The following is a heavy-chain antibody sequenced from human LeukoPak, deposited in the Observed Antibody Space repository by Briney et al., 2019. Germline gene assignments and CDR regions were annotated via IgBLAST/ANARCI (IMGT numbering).Heavy chain of an antibody. CDR3: AREANHSGNFDY. D-gene: IGHD3-10*01. J-gene: IGHJ4*02. V-gene: IGHV1-69*13. CDR1: GGTFSSYA. CDR2: IIPIFGTA. Sequence: ASVKVSCKASGGTFSSYAISWVRQAPGQGLEWMGGIIPIFGTANYAQEFQGRVTITADESTSTAYMELSSLRSEDTAVYYCAREANHSGNFDYWGQGTLVTVSS.